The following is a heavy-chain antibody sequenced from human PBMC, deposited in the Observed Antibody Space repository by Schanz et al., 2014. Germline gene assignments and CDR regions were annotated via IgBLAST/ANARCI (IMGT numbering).Heavy chain of an antibody. CDR3: ARGTMPGTFDI. Sequence: QVQLVQSGGEMKKPGASVKVSCKASGGTFNSYTISWVRQARGQGLEWVGRFIPILDVGNYAQQFQGRVTFTADKSTSTAYMELSSLRYEDTALYYCARGTMPGTFDIWGQGTMVTVSS. CDR1: GGTFNSYT. V-gene: IGHV1-69*02. D-gene: IGHD2-2*01. J-gene: IGHJ3*02. CDR2: FIPILDVG.